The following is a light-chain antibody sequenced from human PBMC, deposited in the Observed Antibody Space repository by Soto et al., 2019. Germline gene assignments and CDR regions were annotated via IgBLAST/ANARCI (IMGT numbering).Light chain of an antibody. Sequence: EIVLTQSPATLALSPGDRATLSCRASQRSSSHLAWDQQKTGQAPRLLVYDASNRATGIPTRFTGSGSGTDFTLAISSLEPEDFAVYYCQQCTNWPPEYTFGQGTKVDIK. V-gene: IGKV3-11*01. CDR2: DAS. CDR1: QRSSSH. CDR3: QQCTNWPPEYT. J-gene: IGKJ2*01.